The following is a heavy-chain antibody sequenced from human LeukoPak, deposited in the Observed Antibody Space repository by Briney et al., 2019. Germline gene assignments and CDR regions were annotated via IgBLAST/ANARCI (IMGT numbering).Heavy chain of an antibody. V-gene: IGHV3-7*01. CDR1: GFTFSSYW. D-gene: IGHD3-3*01. Sequence: GGSLRLSCAASGFTFSSYWMSWVRQAPGKGLEWVANIKQDGSEKYYVDSVKGRFTISRDNAKNSLYLQMNSLRAEDTAVYYCAREGIFGVSPLGYWGQGTLVTVSS. J-gene: IGHJ4*02. CDR2: IKQDGSEK. CDR3: AREGIFGVSPLGY.